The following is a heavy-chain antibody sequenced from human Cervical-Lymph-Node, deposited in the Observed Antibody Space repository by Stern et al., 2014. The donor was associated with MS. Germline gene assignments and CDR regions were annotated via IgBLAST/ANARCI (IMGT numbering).Heavy chain of an antibody. Sequence: EDQLVGSGGGLVQPGGSLTLPCAASGFNFNDFAMTWVRQAPGKGLEWVSSISGSGGNTFYAESVKGRFTISRDNSKSTLWLQMSSLRAEDTAIYYCAKGKTVTGSGYGIDVWGQGTTVTVSS. V-gene: IGHV3-23*04. CDR1: GFNFNDFA. D-gene: IGHD6-19*01. CDR2: ISGSGGNT. J-gene: IGHJ6*01. CDR3: AKGKTVTGSGYGIDV.